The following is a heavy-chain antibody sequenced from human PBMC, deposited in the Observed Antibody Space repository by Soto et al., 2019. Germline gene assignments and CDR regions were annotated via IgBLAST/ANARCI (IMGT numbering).Heavy chain of an antibody. CDR2: LSAYNGDT. Sequence: QVQLVQSGAEVKKPGASVRVSCKTSGYTFINYGITWVRQAPGQGLEWMGWLSAYNGDTSSSEKLQDRFTMTTDTATITVYMDLRSLTSDDTAGYYCARWSAIVGGAEALDVWGQGTMVIVSS. CDR3: ARWSAIVGGAEALDV. D-gene: IGHD1-26*01. V-gene: IGHV1-18*01. CDR1: GYTFINYG. J-gene: IGHJ3*01.